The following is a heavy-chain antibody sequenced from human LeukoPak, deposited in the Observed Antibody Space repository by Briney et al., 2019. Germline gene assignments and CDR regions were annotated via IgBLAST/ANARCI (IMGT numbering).Heavy chain of an antibody. CDR3: ARGSHRRYSSSWYSL. Sequence: ASVKVSCKASGYTFTSYAMHWVRQAPGQRLEWMGWINAGNGNTKYSQEFQGRVTITRDTSASTAYMELSSLRSEDMAVYYCARGSHRRYSSSWYSLWGQGTLVTVSS. CDR1: GYTFTSYA. V-gene: IGHV1-3*03. J-gene: IGHJ4*02. D-gene: IGHD6-13*01. CDR2: INAGNGNT.